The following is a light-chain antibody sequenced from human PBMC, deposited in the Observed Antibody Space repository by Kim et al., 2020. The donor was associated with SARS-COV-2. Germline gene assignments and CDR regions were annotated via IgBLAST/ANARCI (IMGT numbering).Light chain of an antibody. J-gene: IGLJ3*02. CDR2: RSN. Sequence: QTAPLTCTGNSDNVGNEGASWLQQHQGHPPKLLSYRSNNRPSGISARFSASRSGIAASLTITGLQPEDEADYYCSSWDRRLAAWVFGGGTQLTVL. CDR3: SSWDRRLAAWV. V-gene: IGLV10-54*04. CDR1: SDNVGNEG.